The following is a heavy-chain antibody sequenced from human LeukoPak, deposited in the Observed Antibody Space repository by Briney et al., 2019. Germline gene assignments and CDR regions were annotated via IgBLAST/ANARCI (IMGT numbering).Heavy chain of an antibody. J-gene: IGHJ5*02. Sequence: GGSLRLSCAASGFTSNTYSMNWVRQAPGKGLEWVSYISYISSSSSIIYYADSVKGRFTISRDSAKNSLYLQMNSLRVEDTGVYYCARGDPHADLWGQGTLVTVSS. CDR2: ISSSSSII. V-gene: IGHV3-48*01. CDR1: GFTSNTYS. CDR3: ARGDPHADL.